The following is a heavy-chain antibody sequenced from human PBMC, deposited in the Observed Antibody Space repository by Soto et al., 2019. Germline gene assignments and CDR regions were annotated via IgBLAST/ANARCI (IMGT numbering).Heavy chain of an antibody. Sequence: SETLSLTCTVSGGSISSSSYYWGWIRQPPGKGLEWIGYIYYSGSTNYNPSLKSRVTISVDTSKNQFSLKLSSVTAADTAVYYCAGTRGYCSGGSCPTVVDYWGQGTLVTVSS. J-gene: IGHJ4*02. CDR3: AGTRGYCSGGSCPTVVDY. D-gene: IGHD2-15*01. CDR1: GGSISSSSYY. V-gene: IGHV4-61*05. CDR2: IYYSGST.